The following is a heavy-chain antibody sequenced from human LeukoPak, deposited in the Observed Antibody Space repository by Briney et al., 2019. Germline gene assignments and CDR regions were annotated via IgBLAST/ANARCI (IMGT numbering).Heavy chain of an antibody. J-gene: IGHJ4*02. Sequence: GGSLRLSCAASGFTFSSYAMSWVRQAPGKGLEWVSAISGSGGSTYYADSVEGRFTISRDNSKNTLYLQMNSLRAEDTAVYYCAKDLWAGRGGYKGYDYWGQGTLVTVSS. CDR1: GFTFSSYA. D-gene: IGHD3-22*01. V-gene: IGHV3-23*01. CDR2: ISGSGGST. CDR3: AKDLWAGRGGYKGYDY.